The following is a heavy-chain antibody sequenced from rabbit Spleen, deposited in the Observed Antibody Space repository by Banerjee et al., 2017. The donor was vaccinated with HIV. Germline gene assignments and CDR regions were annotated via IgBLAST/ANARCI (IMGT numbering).Heavy chain of an antibody. J-gene: IGHJ4*01. CDR2: IYTGSDNT. CDR3: AGGEWYNGLKL. Sequence: QEQLVESGGGLVQPEGSLTLTCKASGFSFSSGYDMCWVRQAPGKGLEWIACIYTGSDNTIYAGWAKGRFTISKSSSTTVTLRMTSLTAADTAAYFCAGGEWYNGLKLWGPGTLVTVS. D-gene: IGHD5-1*01. V-gene: IGHV1S45*01. CDR1: GFSFSSGYD.